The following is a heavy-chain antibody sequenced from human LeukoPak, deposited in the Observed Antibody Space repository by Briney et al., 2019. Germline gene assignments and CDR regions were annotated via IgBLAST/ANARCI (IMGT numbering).Heavy chain of an antibody. CDR1: GYTFTGYY. V-gene: IGHV1-2*02. D-gene: IGHD3-3*01. Sequence: ASVKVSCKASGYTFTGYYMHWVRQAPGQGLEWMGWINPNSGGTNYAQKFQGRVTMTRDTSISTAYMELSRLRSDDTAVYYCATGSRFLEWLLGDFDYWGQGTLVTVSS. CDR2: INPNSGGT. CDR3: ATGSRFLEWLLGDFDY. J-gene: IGHJ4*02.